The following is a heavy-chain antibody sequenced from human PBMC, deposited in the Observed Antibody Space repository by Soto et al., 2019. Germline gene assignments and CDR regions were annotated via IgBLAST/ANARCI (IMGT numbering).Heavy chain of an antibody. J-gene: IGHJ6*02. D-gene: IGHD5-18*01. CDR1: GFTFSSYW. CDR3: ARVDGYRNGPGGYYGMYV. Sequence: EVQLVESGGDLVQPGGSLRLSCAASGFTFSSYWMHWVRQVPGKGLVWVSRINSDGSSSSYADSVKGRFTISRDSAKNTLYLQMNSLRAEDTAVYYCARVDGYRNGPGGYYGMYVWGQGTTVIVSS. CDR2: INSDGSSS. V-gene: IGHV3-74*01.